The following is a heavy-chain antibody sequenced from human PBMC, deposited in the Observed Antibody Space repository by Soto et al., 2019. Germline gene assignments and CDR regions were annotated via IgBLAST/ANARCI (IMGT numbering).Heavy chain of an antibody. CDR1: GGSISSYY. D-gene: IGHD1-26*01. V-gene: IGHV4-59*01. CDR3: ASSLTSGSYYGY. J-gene: IGHJ4*02. Sequence: SETLSLTCTVSGGSISSYYWSWIRQPPGKGLEWIGYIYYSGSTNYNPSLKSRVTISVDTSKNQFSLKLGSVTAADTAVYYCASSLTSGSYYGYWGQGTLVTVSS. CDR2: IYYSGST.